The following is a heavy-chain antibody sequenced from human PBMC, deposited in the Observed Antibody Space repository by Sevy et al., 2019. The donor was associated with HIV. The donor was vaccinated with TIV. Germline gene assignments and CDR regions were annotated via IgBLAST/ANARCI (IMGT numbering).Heavy chain of an antibody. J-gene: IGHJ4*02. D-gene: IGHD2-15*01. CDR3: ARDQDIVVVVAAVDY. CDR1: GFTLSSYS. Sequence: GGSLRLSCAASGFTLSSYSMNWVRQAPGKGLEWVSSISSSSSYIYYADSVKGRFTISRDNAKNSLYLQRNSLRAEDTAVYYCARDQDIVVVVAAVDYWGQGTLVTVSS. V-gene: IGHV3-21*01. CDR2: ISSSSSYI.